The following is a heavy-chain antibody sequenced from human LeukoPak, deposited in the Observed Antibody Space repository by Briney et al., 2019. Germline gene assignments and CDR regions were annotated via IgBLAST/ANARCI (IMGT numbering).Heavy chain of an antibody. CDR2: IYHSGST. V-gene: IGHV4-38-2*02. Sequence: SETLSLTCTVSGYSISSGYYWGWIRQPPGKGLEWIGSIYHSGSTYYNPSLKSRVTISVDTSKNQFSLKLSSVTAADTAVYYCARQYYFDYWGQGTLVTVSS. CDR1: GYSISSGYY. J-gene: IGHJ4*02. CDR3: ARQYYFDY.